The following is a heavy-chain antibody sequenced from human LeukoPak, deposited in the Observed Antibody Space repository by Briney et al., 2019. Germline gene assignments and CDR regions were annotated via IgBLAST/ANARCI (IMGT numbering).Heavy chain of an antibody. CDR2: ISSSSSYI. CDR3: ARDWNYYDSSGYYPYYYGMDV. J-gene: IGHJ6*02. V-gene: IGHV3-21*01. Sequence: GGSLRLSCAASGFTFSSYSMNWVRQAPGKGLEWVSSISSSSSYIYYADSVKGRFTISRDSAKNSLYLQMNSLRAEDTAVYYCARDWNYYDSSGYYPYYYGMDVWGQGTTVTVSS. D-gene: IGHD3-22*01. CDR1: GFTFSSYS.